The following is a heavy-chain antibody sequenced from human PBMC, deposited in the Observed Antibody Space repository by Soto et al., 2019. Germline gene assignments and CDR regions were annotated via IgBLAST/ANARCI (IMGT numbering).Heavy chain of an antibody. Sequence: PGGSLRLSCAASGFTFSSYWMSWVRQAPWKGLEWVANIKQDGSEKYYVDSVKGRFTISRDNAKNSLYLQMNSLRAEDTAVYYCARDGSDDFYERRNWYLERWGRGTLVAVSS. CDR3: ARDGSDDFYERRNWYLER. CDR2: IKQDGSEK. V-gene: IGHV3-7*01. J-gene: IGHJ2*01. D-gene: IGHD3-22*01. CDR1: GFTFSSYW.